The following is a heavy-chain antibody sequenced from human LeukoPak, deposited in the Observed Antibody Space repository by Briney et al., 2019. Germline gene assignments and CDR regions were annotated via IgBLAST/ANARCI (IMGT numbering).Heavy chain of an antibody. CDR3: AKEVKESRGSIYYFDY. D-gene: IGHD3-10*01. CDR2: IRYDGSNK. Sequence: GGSLRLSCAASGFTFSSYGMHWVRQAPGKGLEWVAFIRYDGSNKYYADSVKGRFTISRDNSKNTLYLQMNSLRAEDTAVYYCAKEVKESRGSIYYFDYWGQGTLVTVSS. CDR1: GFTFSSYG. V-gene: IGHV3-30*02. J-gene: IGHJ4*02.